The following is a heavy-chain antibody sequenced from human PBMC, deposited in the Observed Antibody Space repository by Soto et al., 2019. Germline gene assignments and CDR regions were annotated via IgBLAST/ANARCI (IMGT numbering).Heavy chain of an antibody. CDR3: ARDVWHCGSNSCYFYGMDV. V-gene: IGHV3-30-3*01. J-gene: IGHJ6*02. D-gene: IGHD2-2*01. Sequence: QVQLVESGGGLVQPGRSLRLSCAASGFTFSTYSMHWVRQAPGKGLEWVAVVSSDGSRTYYADSVKGRFTISRDNSKNTVFMQTNSLRAEDTAVYYCARDVWHCGSNSCYFYGMDVWGQGTTVTVSS. CDR1: GFTFSTYS. CDR2: VSSDGSRT.